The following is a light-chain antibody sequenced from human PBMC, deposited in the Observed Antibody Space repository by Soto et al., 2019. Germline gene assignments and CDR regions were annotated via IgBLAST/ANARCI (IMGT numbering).Light chain of an antibody. CDR3: QQYDTSPYT. CDR1: QSVSSSY. J-gene: IGKJ2*01. Sequence: ESVLTQSPGTLSLSPGERATLSCRASQSVSSSYFAWYQQKPGQAPRLLIYGASSRATGIPDRFSGSGSGTDFTLTISRLEPEDFAVYYCQQYDTSPYTFGQGTKVDIK. CDR2: GAS. V-gene: IGKV3-20*01.